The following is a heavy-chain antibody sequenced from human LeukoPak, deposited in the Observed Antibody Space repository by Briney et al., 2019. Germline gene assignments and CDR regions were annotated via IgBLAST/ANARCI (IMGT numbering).Heavy chain of an antibody. J-gene: IGHJ4*02. Sequence: PGGSLRLSCAASGFTFDDYAMHWVRQAPGKGLDWVSLISGDGGSTYYADSVKGRFTISRDNSKNSLYLQMNSLRTEDTALYYCAKDLCGGDCYIHDYWGQGTLVTVSS. CDR1: GFTFDDYA. CDR2: ISGDGGST. D-gene: IGHD2-21*02. V-gene: IGHV3-43*02. CDR3: AKDLCGGDCYIHDY.